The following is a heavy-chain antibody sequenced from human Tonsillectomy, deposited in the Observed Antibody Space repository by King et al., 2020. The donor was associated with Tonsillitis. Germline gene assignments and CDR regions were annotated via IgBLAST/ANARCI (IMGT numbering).Heavy chain of an antibody. Sequence: QLQESGPGLVRPSQTLSLTCTVSGGSILTGGYYWSWIRQPAGKGLEWIGRIYTTGSTDYNPSLKGRVTISLDTSRNHFSVKLTSVTAADTAVYFCARGHPTEWLGPFYFDYWGQGTLVTVSS. D-gene: IGHD6-19*01. CDR2: IYTTGST. V-gene: IGHV4-61*02. CDR3: ARGHPTEWLGPFYFDY. J-gene: IGHJ4*02. CDR1: GGSILTGGYY.